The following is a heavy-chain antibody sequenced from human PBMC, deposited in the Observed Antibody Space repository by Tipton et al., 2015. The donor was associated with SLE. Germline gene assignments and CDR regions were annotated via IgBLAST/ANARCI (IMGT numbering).Heavy chain of an antibody. Sequence: SLRLSCAASGFTFADYAMHWVRQAPGKGLEWVSSINWNGENKDYADSVKGRFIISRDNAKSSLYLQMNSLTTEDTAFYYCAKMGPYSGFSHYFDYWGQGTLVTVSS. D-gene: IGHD1-26*01. V-gene: IGHV3-9*01. CDR1: GFTFADYA. CDR3: AKMGPYSGFSHYFDY. J-gene: IGHJ4*02. CDR2: INWNGENK.